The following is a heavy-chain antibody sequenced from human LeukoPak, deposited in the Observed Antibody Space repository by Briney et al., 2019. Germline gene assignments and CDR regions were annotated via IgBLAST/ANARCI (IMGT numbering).Heavy chain of an antibody. J-gene: IGHJ4*02. D-gene: IGHD6-19*01. V-gene: IGHV3-21*01. CDR1: GFTFSSYS. CDR3: AREGSGWSEFDY. Sequence: GGSLRLSCAASGFTFSSYSMNWDRQAPGKGLEWVSSISSSSSYIYYADSVKGRFTISRDNAKNSLYLQMNSLRAEDTAVYYCAREGSGWSEFDYWGQGTLVTVSS. CDR2: ISSSSSYI.